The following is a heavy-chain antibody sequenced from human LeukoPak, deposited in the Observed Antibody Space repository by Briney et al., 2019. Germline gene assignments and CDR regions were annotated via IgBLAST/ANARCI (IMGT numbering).Heavy chain of an antibody. J-gene: IGHJ3*02. Sequence: SETLSLTCTVSGASITSGSYYWSWVRQSAGKGLEWIGRIYTTGSTNYNPSLKSRVTISIDTSKNQFSLELSSVTATDTAVYFCATNRAGTYDRPFDIWSQGTMVTVSS. CDR3: ATNRAGTYDRPFDI. CDR1: GASITSGSYY. V-gene: IGHV4-61*02. D-gene: IGHD1-26*01. CDR2: IYTTGST.